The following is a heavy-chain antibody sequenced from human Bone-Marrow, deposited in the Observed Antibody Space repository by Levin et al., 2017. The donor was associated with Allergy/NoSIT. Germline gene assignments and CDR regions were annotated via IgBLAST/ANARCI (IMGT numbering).Heavy chain of an antibody. J-gene: IGHJ6*03. CDR2: ISYDGSNK. Sequence: PGGSLRLSCAASGFIFSSYGIHWVRQAPGKGLERVAVISYDGSNKYYADSVKGRFTISRDNSKNTLYLQMNSLKAEDTAVYYCAKGPLYFYYYMDVWGKGTTVTVSS. CDR1: GFIFSSYG. V-gene: IGHV3-30*18. CDR3: AKGPLYFYYYMDV.